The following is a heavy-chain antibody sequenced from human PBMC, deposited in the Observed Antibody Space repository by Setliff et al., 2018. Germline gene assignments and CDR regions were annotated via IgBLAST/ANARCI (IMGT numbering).Heavy chain of an antibody. Sequence: ASVKVSCKASGYTFTGYYMHWVRQAPGQGLEWMGWINPIFGTANYAQKFQGRVTITADESTSTAYMVLSSLRSEDTAVYYCARVQQLGTFDYWGQGTLVTVSS. CDR2: INPIFGTA. CDR3: ARVQQLGTFDY. J-gene: IGHJ4*02. V-gene: IGHV1-69*13. CDR1: GYTFTGYY. D-gene: IGHD6-13*01.